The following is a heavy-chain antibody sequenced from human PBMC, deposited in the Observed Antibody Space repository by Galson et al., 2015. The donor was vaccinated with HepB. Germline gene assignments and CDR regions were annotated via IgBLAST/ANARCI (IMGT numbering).Heavy chain of an antibody. CDR3: AHQGRGLWLRWYFDY. CDR1: GFSLSTSGVG. D-gene: IGHD4-23*01. V-gene: IGHV2-5*02. J-gene: IGHJ4*02. CDR2: IYWDDDK. Sequence: PALVKPTQTLTLTCTFSGFSLSTSGVGVGWIRQPPGKALEWLALIYWDDDKRYSPSLKSRLTITKDTSKNQVVLTMTNMDPVDTATYYCAHQGRGLWLRWYFDYWGQGTLVTVSS.